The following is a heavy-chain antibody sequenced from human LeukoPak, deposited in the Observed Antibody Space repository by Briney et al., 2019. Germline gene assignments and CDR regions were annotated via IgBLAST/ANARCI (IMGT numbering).Heavy chain of an antibody. Sequence: PGGSLRLSCAASGFIFSSYNLNWVRLAPGKGLEWVSSISIGSSYISYAYSVKGRFTISRANANNSLYLQMNSLRAEDTAVYYCAGRDTTGYLPREWDYWYFDLWGRGTLVTVSS. CDR1: GFIFSSYN. CDR3: AGRDTTGYLPREWDYWYFDL. CDR2: ISIGSSYI. V-gene: IGHV3-21*01. D-gene: IGHD3-9*01. J-gene: IGHJ2*01.